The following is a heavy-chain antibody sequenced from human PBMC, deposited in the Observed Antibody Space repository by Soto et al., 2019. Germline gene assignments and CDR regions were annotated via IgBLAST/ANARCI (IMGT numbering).Heavy chain of an antibody. J-gene: IGHJ4*02. D-gene: IGHD3-9*01. CDR2: LNDNGANT. V-gene: IGHV3-23*01. CDR3: AKMESTGYCFDF. Sequence: GGSLRLSCAASGFTFDRYAMAWVRQAPGKGLEWVSVLNDNGANTYYADSVKGRFTISRDNSKKTLFLQMSTLRAEDTAVYYCAKMESTGYCFDFWGQGALVTVSS. CDR1: GFTFDRYA.